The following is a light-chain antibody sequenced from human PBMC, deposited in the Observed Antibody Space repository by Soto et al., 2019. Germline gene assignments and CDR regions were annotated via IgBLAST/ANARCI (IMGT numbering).Light chain of an antibody. CDR3: TSYTTSSTVL. V-gene: IGLV2-14*01. CDR2: EVS. J-gene: IGLJ2*01. CDR1: SSDVGTYNY. Sequence: QSALTQPASVSGSPGQSITISCTGTSSDVGTYNYVFWYQHHPGKVPKLMIYEVSSRPSGVSNRFSGSKSGNTASLTISGLQAEDEADYYCTSYTTSSTVLFGGGTKLTVL.